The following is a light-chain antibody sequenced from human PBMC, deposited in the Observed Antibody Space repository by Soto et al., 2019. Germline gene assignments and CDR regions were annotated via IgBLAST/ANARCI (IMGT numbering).Light chain of an antibody. Sequence: EIVMTQSPATLSVCPGERATLYCRASQSVSSNVAWYQQKPGQAPRLLIYGASTRATGIPARFGGSGSGTDFTLTISRLEPEDFAVYYCQQYGSSPGFGQGTRLEIK. CDR3: QQYGSSPG. CDR1: QSVSSN. CDR2: GAS. V-gene: IGKV3-15*01. J-gene: IGKJ5*01.